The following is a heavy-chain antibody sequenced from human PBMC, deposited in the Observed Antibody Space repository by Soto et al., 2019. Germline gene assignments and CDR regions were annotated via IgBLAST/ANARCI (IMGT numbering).Heavy chain of an antibody. CDR1: GLTFSSYW. CDR3: ALSYTVTTDY. V-gene: IGHV3-74*01. D-gene: IGHD4-17*01. J-gene: IGHJ4*02. CDR2: INSDGSST. Sequence: EVQLVESGGGLVQPGGSLRLSCAASGLTFSSYWMHWVRQAPGKGLVWVSRINSDGSSTNYADSVKGRFTISRDNAKNTLYLQMNSLRAEDKAVYYCALSYTVTTDYCCQGTLVTVSS.